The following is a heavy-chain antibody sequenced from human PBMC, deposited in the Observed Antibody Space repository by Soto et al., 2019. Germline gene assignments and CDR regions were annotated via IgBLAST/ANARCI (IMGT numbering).Heavy chain of an antibody. J-gene: IGHJ3*02. Sequence: SETLSLTCAVYGGSFSGYYWSWIRQPPGKGLEWIGEINHSGSTNYNPSLKSRVTISVDTSKNQFSLKLSSVTAADTAVYYCARGPPNWGKVDAFDIWGQGTMVTVSS. CDR3: ARGPPNWGKVDAFDI. V-gene: IGHV4-34*01. D-gene: IGHD7-27*01. CDR1: GGSFSGYY. CDR2: INHSGST.